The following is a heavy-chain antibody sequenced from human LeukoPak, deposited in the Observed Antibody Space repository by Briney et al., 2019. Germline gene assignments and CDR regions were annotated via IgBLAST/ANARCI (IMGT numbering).Heavy chain of an antibody. CDR3: ARPTLHVDTAMVDWYFDL. J-gene: IGHJ2*01. V-gene: IGHV3-53*01. D-gene: IGHD5-18*01. CDR1: GFTVSSNY. Sequence: GGSLRLSCAASGFTVSSNYMSWVRQAPGKGLEWVSVIYSGGSTYYADSVKGRFTISRDNSKNTLYLQMNSLRAEDTAVYYCARPTLHVDTAMVDWYFDLWGRGTLVTVSS. CDR2: IYSGGST.